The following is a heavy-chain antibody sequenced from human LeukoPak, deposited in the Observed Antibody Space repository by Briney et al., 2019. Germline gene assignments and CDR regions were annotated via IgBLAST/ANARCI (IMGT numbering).Heavy chain of an antibody. D-gene: IGHD1-1*01. J-gene: IGHJ4*02. CDR2: ISSDERST. V-gene: IGHV3-74*03. CDR3: TTGYHYFDD. Sequence: GGSLRLSCAASGFTFSSTWMQWVRQGPGKGLLWVSRISSDERSTTYADSAKGRFTISRDNAKNTLYLQMNSLRAEDTAVYYCTTGYHYFDDWGQGTLVTVSS. CDR1: GFTFSSTW.